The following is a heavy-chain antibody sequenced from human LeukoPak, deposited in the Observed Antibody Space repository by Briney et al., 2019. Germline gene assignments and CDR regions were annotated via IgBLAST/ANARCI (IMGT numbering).Heavy chain of an antibody. D-gene: IGHD3-10*01. Sequence: SQTLSLTCALSGDSVSRNSVAWNWIRQSPSRGLEWLGRTYYRSKWYKEYAASVRSRITISPDTSKNQFSLQLNSVTPEDTAVYYCARVAYFGSGSYRFDPWGQGTLVTVSS. J-gene: IGHJ5*02. CDR2: TYYRSKWYK. CDR1: GDSVSRNSVA. V-gene: IGHV6-1*01. CDR3: ARVAYFGSGSYRFDP.